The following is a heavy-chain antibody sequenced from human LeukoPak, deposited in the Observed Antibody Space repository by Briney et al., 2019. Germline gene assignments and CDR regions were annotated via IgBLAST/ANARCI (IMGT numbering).Heavy chain of an antibody. Sequence: GGSLRLSCAASGFSFSSYTMSWVRQAPGKGLEWASAITGSGSSTFYAGSVKGRFTISRDNSKITLDLQMNSLRVDDAAVYYCAKELYTGSYFTSDYWGQGTLVTVSS. CDR3: AKELYTGSYFTSDY. V-gene: IGHV3-23*01. CDR1: GFSFSSYT. J-gene: IGHJ4*02. D-gene: IGHD1-26*01. CDR2: ITGSGSST.